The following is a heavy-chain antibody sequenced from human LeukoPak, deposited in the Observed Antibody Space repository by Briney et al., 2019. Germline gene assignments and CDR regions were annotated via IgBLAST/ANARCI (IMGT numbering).Heavy chain of an antibody. D-gene: IGHD3-10*01. CDR3: ARGTTYFYGSGSHRSAFDI. J-gene: IGHJ3*02. CDR1: GGSISSCY. CDR2: IYYSGST. V-gene: IGHV4-59*01. Sequence: PSETLPLTYTVSGGSISSCYWTWIRQPPGKGLEWIGYIYYSGSTNYNPSLKSRVTISVDTSKNQFSLKLSSVTAADTAVYYCARGTTYFYGSGSHRSAFDIWGQGTMVTVSS.